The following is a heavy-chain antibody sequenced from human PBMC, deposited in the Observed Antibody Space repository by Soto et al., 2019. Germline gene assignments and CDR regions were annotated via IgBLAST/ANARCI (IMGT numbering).Heavy chain of an antibody. CDR3: AKDQSWGVPQGAFDV. J-gene: IGHJ3*01. CDR2: VSASAGST. CDR1: GFTFRNYA. V-gene: IGHV3-23*01. Sequence: HPGGSLRLSCAASGFTFRNYAMSWVRQAPGKGLDWVSAVSASAGSTYYADSVKGRFTISRDNSKNTLYLHMSTLRAEDTALYYCAKDQSWGVPQGAFDVWGQGTMVTVSS. D-gene: IGHD3-10*01.